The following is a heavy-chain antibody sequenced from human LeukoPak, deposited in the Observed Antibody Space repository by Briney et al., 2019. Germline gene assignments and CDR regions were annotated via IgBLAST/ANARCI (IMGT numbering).Heavy chain of an antibody. CDR2: ISYDGSNK. CDR3: AGAPVRQQLVFDY. CDR1: GFTFSSYS. Sequence: PGGSLRLSCAASGFTFSSYSMNWVRQAPGKGLEWVAVISYDGSNKYYADSVKGRFTISRDNSKNTLYLQMNSLRAEDTAVYYCAGAPVRQQLVFDYWGQGIQVTVSS. D-gene: IGHD6-13*01. J-gene: IGHJ4*02. V-gene: IGHV3-30*03.